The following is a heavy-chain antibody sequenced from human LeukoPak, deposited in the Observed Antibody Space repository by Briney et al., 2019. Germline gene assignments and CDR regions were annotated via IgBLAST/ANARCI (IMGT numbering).Heavy chain of an antibody. D-gene: IGHD5-24*01. CDR2: IYYSGST. V-gene: IGHV4-59*01. J-gene: IGHJ4*02. CDR3: ARVNRDGYNYVLPDY. CDR1: GGSISSYY. Sequence: SETLSLTCTVSGGSISSYYWSWIRQPPGKGLEWIGYIYYSGSTNYNPSLKSRVTISVDTSKNQFSLKLSSVTAADTAVYYYARVNRDGYNYVLPDYWGQGTLVTVSS.